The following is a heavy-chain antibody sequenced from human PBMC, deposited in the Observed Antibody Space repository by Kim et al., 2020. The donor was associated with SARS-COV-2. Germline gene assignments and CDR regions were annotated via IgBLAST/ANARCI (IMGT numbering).Heavy chain of an antibody. V-gene: IGHV3-30*07. Sequence: RFTISRDNSKNTLYLQMNSLRAEDTAVYYCARSSRRYCSSTSCQGDAFDIWGQGTMVTVSS. J-gene: IGHJ3*02. D-gene: IGHD2-2*01. CDR3: ARSSRRYCSSTSCQGDAFDI.